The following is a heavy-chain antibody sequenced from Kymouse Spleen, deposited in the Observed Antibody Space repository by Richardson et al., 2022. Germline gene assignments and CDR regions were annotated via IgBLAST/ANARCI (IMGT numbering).Heavy chain of an antibody. V-gene: IGHV3-66*03. J-gene: IGHJ6*02. Sequence: EVQLVESGGGLIQPGGSLRLSCAASGFTVSSNYMSWVRQAPGKGLEWVSVIYSCGSTYYADSVKGRFTISRDNSKNTLYLQMNSLRAEDTAVYYCARDQLLCRYSSSSEYYYGMDVWGQGTTVTVSS. CDR1: GFTVSSNY. CDR2: IYSCGST. CDR3: ARDQLLCRYSSSSEYYYGMDV. D-gene: IGHD6-6*01.